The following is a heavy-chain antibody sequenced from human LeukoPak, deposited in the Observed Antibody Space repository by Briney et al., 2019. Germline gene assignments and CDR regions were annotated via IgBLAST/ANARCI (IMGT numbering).Heavy chain of an antibody. Sequence: PGRSLRLSCAASGFTFSSYGMHWVRQAPGKGLEWVAVIWYDGSNKYYADSVKGRFTISRDNYKNTLYLQMNSLRAEDTAVYYCAAIGDGYSTTRDYWGQGTLVTVSS. CDR3: AAIGDGYSTTRDY. CDR1: GFTFSSYG. D-gene: IGHD5-24*01. CDR2: IWYDGSNK. V-gene: IGHV3-33*01. J-gene: IGHJ4*02.